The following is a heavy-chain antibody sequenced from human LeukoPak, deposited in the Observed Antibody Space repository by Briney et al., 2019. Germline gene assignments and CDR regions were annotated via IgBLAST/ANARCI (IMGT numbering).Heavy chain of an antibody. CDR3: ARGSRRTLLWFGEYKSSYYFDY. CDR2: MNPNSGNT. Sequence: VASVKVSCKASGYTFTSYDINWVRQATGQGLEWMGWMNPNSGNTGYAQKFQGRVTITRNTSISTAYMELSSLRSEDTAVYYCARGSRRTLLWFGEYKSSYYFDYWGQGTLVTVSS. V-gene: IGHV1-8*03. J-gene: IGHJ4*02. CDR1: GYTFTSYD. D-gene: IGHD3-10*01.